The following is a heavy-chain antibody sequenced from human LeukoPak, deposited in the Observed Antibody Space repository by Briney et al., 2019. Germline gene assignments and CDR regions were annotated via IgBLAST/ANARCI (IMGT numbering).Heavy chain of an antibody. Sequence: PGGSLRLSCAASGFTFSSYAMNWVRQAPGKGLEWVSYISSSGSTIYYADSVKGRFTISRDNAKNSLYLQMNSLRAEDTAVYYCARDMYYGGNSFDYWGQGTLVTVSS. CDR3: ARDMYYGGNSFDY. CDR1: GFTFSSYA. J-gene: IGHJ4*02. CDR2: ISSSGSTI. D-gene: IGHD4-23*01. V-gene: IGHV3-48*03.